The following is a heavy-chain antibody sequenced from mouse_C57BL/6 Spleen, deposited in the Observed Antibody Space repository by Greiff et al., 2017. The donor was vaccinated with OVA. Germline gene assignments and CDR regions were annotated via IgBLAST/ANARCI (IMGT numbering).Heavy chain of an antibody. Sequence: EVQLQQSGPGMVKPSQSLSLTCTVTGYSITSGYDWHWIRHFPGNKLEWMGYISYSGSTNYNPSLKSRISITHDTSKNHFFLKLNSVTTEDTATYYCAREGEYFDYWGQGTTLTVSS. CDR3: AREGEYFDY. CDR2: ISYSGST. J-gene: IGHJ2*01. V-gene: IGHV3-1*01. CDR1: GYSITSGYD.